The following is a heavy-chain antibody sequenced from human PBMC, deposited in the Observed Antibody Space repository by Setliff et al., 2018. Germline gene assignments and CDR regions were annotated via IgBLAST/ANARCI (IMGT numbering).Heavy chain of an antibody. D-gene: IGHD2-15*01. V-gene: IGHV3-74*01. Sequence: GGSLRLSCAASGFTFSTHWMQWVRQVPGKGLEWVSRVNGDETIRSYADSVKGRFTISRDNAKNSLFLQMNSLRAEDTALYYCVSNPPRYCTGGICFDNGMDVWGQGTTVTVSS. CDR1: GFTFSTHW. CDR3: VSNPPRYCTGGICFDNGMDV. CDR2: VNGDETIR. J-gene: IGHJ6*02.